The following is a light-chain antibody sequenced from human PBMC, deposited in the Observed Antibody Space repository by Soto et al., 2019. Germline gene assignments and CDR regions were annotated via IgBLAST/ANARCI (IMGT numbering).Light chain of an antibody. Sequence: QSALTQPASVSGSPGQSITISCTGTSSDVGGYNYVSWYQHHPGKAPKLMIYDVSNRPSGVSNRFSGSKAGNTASLTISGLQAEDEAEYYCSSYTSSSTPYVFGTGTKLTVL. CDR1: SSDVGGYNY. V-gene: IGLV2-14*01. J-gene: IGLJ1*01. CDR2: DVS. CDR3: SSYTSSSTPYV.